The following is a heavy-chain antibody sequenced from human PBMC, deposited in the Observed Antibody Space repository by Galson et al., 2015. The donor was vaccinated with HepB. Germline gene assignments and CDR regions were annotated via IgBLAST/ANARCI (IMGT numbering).Heavy chain of an antibody. CDR3: AKFPGMYSRGGGP. J-gene: IGHJ5*02. CDR1: GFTFSSYA. Sequence: SLRLSCAASGFTFSSYAMHWVRQAPGEGLEWGAVISYDGSNKYYADSVKGRFTISRDNSKNTLYLQMNSLRAEDTAVYYCAKFPGMYSRGGGPWGQGTLVTVSS. D-gene: IGHD6-13*01. CDR2: ISYDGSNK. V-gene: IGHV3-30-3*02.